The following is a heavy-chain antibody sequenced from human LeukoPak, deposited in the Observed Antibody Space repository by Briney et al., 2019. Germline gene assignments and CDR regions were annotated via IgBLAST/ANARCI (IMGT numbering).Heavy chain of an antibody. V-gene: IGHV4-39*01. CDR2: IYYPEST. CDR1: GGSISSSGFY. D-gene: IGHD6-19*01. Sequence: SETLSLTCKVSGGSISSSGFYWGWIRQPPGKGLEWIGSIYYPESTHYNPSLESRVTISVDTSKYQVSLTPSSVTATDTAVYYCVRHVSSGWDYYNGLDVWGQGTTVTVSS. CDR3: VRHVSSGWDYYNGLDV. J-gene: IGHJ6*02.